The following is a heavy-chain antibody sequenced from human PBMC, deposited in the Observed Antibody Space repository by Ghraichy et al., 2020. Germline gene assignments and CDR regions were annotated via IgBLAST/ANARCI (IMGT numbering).Heavy chain of an antibody. CDR2: IDWDDDK. V-gene: IGHV2-70*11. CDR1: GFSLRTEFMC. CDR3: AAYPSGRYSEYFPH. Sequence: SGPTLVKPTQTLTLTCTFSGFSLRTEFMCVSWIRQPPGKALEWLARIDWDDDKYYSPSLQTRLTISKDTSRNQVVLTMTNMDPVDPATSYCAAYPSGRYSEYFPHWGQGTLVTVSS. D-gene: IGHD6-19*01. J-gene: IGHJ1*01.